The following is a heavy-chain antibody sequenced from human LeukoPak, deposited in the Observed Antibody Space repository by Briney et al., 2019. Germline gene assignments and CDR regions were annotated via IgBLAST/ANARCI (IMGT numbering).Heavy chain of an antibody. CDR2: IIPIFGTA. CDR3: ARGPDSSGYNSEYSFEY. J-gene: IGHJ4*02. D-gene: IGHD3-22*01. CDR1: GGTFSSYA. Sequence: SVKVSCKASGGTFSSYAISWVRQAPGQGLEWMGGIIPIFGTANYAQKFQGRVTITADESTSTAYMELSSLRAEDTAVYYCARGPDSSGYNSEYSFEYWGQGTLVTVSS. V-gene: IGHV1-69*13.